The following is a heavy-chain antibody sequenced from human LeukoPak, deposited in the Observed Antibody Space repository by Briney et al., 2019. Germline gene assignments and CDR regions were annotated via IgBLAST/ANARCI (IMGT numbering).Heavy chain of an antibody. CDR2: IYYGGST. Sequence: SETLSLTCTVSGGSISSYYWSWIRQPPGKGLEWIGYIYYGGSTNYNPSLKSRVTISADTSKNQFSLKLSSVTAADTAVYYCASYAELRAAAGSSGWFDPWGQGTLVTVSS. D-gene: IGHD6-13*01. CDR1: GGSISSYY. V-gene: IGHV4-59*01. CDR3: ASYAELRAAAGSSGWFDP. J-gene: IGHJ5*02.